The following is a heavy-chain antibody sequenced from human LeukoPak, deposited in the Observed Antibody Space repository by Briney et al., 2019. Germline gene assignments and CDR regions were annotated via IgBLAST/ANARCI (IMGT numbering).Heavy chain of an antibody. V-gene: IGHV3-66*03. J-gene: IGHJ4*02. CDR3: AKERYSSQNYFDY. D-gene: IGHD6-13*01. CDR1: GFTVSSNY. CDR2: IRVSGST. Sequence: AGGFLRLSCAASGFTVSSNYMSWVRQAPGKGLEWVSGIRVSGSTYYPDSVTGRFTISRDNSKNTLYLQMNSLRAEDTAVYYCAKERYSSQNYFDYWGQGTLVTVSS.